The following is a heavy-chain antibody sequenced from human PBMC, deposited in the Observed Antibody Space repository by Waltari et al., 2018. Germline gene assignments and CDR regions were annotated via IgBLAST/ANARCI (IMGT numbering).Heavy chain of an antibody. J-gene: IGHJ4*02. D-gene: IGHD3-22*01. V-gene: IGHV4-61*02. CDR1: GGSISSGSYY. Sequence: QVQLQESGPGLVKPSQTLSLTCTVSGGSISSGSYYWSWIRQPAGKGLEWIGRIYTSGSTNYNPSLKSRVTISVDTSKNQFSLKLSSVTAADTAVYYCARGSYYYDSIDYWGQGTLVTVSS. CDR2: IYTSGST. CDR3: ARGSYYYDSIDY.